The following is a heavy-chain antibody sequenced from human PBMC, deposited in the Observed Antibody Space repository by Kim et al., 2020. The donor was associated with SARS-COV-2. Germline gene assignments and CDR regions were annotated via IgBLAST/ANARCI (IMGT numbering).Heavy chain of an antibody. CDR1: GGSFSGYY. D-gene: IGHD6-6*01. V-gene: IGHV4-34*01. J-gene: IGHJ6*02. CDR3: ARGRVAARTLRGYYYYGMDV. CDR2: INHSGST. Sequence: SETLSLTCAVYGGSFSGYYWSWIRQPPGKGLEWIGEINHSGSTNYNPSLKSRVTISVDTSKNQFSLKLSSVTAADTAVYYCARGRVAARTLRGYYYYGMDVWGQGTTVTVSS.